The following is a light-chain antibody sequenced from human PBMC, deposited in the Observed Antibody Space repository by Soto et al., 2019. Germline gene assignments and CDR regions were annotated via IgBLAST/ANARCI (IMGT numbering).Light chain of an antibody. CDR2: DAF. CDR1: QDINSY. J-gene: IGKJ1*01. CDR3: QQYDTFPVT. V-gene: IGKV1-33*01. Sequence: DIQMTQSPSSLSASVGDRVTITFQASQDINSYLSWYQQRPGKAPKLLIYDAFTLETGVPSRFSGSGSGTDFIFTISSLQPEDFATYYCQQYDTFPVTFGQGTKVDIK.